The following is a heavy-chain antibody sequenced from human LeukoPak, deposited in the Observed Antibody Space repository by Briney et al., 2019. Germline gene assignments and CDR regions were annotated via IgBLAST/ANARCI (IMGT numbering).Heavy chain of an antibody. Sequence: GGSLRLSCAASGFTFSSYWMSWVRQAPGKGLEWVANIKEDGSEKYYVDSMKGRFTISRDNAKNSLYLQMNSLRAEDTAVYYCARGAGVVTPFDYWGQGTLVTVSS. D-gene: IGHD3-3*01. CDR3: ARGAGVVTPFDY. CDR1: GFTFSSYW. V-gene: IGHV3-7*03. CDR2: IKEDGSEK. J-gene: IGHJ4*02.